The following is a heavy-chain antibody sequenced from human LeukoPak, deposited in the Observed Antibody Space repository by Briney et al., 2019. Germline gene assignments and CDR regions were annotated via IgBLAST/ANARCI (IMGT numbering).Heavy chain of an antibody. CDR3: AGLAVAGTGYYYYYGMDV. CDR1: GFTFSSYA. Sequence: PGGSLRLSCAASGFTFSSYAMSWVRQAPGKGLEWVSAISGSGGSTYYADSVKGRFTISRDNSKNTLYLQMNSLRAEDTAVYYCAGLAVAGTGYYYYYGMDVWGQGTTVTVSS. J-gene: IGHJ6*02. V-gene: IGHV3-23*01. D-gene: IGHD6-19*01. CDR2: ISGSGGST.